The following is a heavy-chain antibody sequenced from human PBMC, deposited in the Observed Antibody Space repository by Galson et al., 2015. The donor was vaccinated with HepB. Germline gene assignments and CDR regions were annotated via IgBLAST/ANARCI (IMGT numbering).Heavy chain of an antibody. Sequence: PALVKPTQTLTLTCTFSGFSFRTSGVGVGWIRQPPGKALEWLAVIYWNDDHHYSPSLKTRLTITKDTSKNQVVLTMTNMDPVDTGTYYCVHRSRKIFGVLLPDYWGQGTLVPVSS. CDR1: GFSFRTSGVG. V-gene: IGHV2-5*01. CDR2: IYWNDDH. D-gene: IGHD3-3*01. J-gene: IGHJ4*02. CDR3: VHRSRKIFGVLLPDY.